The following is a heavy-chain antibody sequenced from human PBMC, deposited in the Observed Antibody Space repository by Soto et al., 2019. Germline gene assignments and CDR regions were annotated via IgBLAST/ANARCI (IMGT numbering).Heavy chain of an antibody. V-gene: IGHV3-23*04. D-gene: IGHD3-22*01. CDR2: ISGSGGST. Sequence: EVLLVESGGDLVQPGRSLRLSCAASGFTFDGYAMHWVRQAPGKGLEWVSGISGSGGSTYYADSVKGRFTISRDNSKNTLYLQMNSLRAEDTAVYYCAKDLLEADFLYYDSSGLAFDIWGQGTMVTVSS. J-gene: IGHJ3*02. CDR3: AKDLLEADFLYYDSSGLAFDI. CDR1: GFTFDGYA.